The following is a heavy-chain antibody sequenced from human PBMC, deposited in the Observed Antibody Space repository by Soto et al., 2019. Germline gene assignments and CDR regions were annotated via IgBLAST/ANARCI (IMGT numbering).Heavy chain of an antibody. J-gene: IGHJ6*02. Sequence: SETLSLTCTVSGGSISSYYWSWIRQPPGKGLEWIGYIYYSGSTNYNPSLKSRVTISVDTSKNQFSLKLSSVTAADTAVYYCAREGWGTGMDVWGQGTTVTVSS. D-gene: IGHD3-16*01. CDR1: GGSISSYY. V-gene: IGHV4-59*01. CDR2: IYYSGST. CDR3: AREGWGTGMDV.